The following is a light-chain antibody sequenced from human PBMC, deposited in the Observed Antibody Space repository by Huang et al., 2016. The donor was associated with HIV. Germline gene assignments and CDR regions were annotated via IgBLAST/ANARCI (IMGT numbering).Light chain of an antibody. J-gene: IGKJ1*01. CDR2: TAS. Sequence: DIQMTQSPSSLSASVGDRVTITCRASQSIRAYLNWYQEKPGKAPQLLIFTASSLQRGVPSRFSGNGSGTDFTLTISSRQPEDFATYYCQQSHATPWTFGQGTKVEIK. CDR3: QQSHATPWT. CDR1: QSIRAY. V-gene: IGKV1-39*01.